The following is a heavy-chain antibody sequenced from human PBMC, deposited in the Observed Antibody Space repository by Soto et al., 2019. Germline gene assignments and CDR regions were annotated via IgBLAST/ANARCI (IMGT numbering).Heavy chain of an antibody. CDR1: GFTFSNAW. J-gene: IGHJ6*03. V-gene: IGHV3-15*01. CDR2: IKSKTDGGTT. D-gene: IGHD3-3*01. CDR3: TTFVGDFWSGYQDYYYMDV. Sequence: GGSLRLSCAASGFTFSNAWMSWVRQAPGKGLEWVGRIKSKTDGGTTDYAAPVKGRFTISRDDSKNTLYLQMNSLKTEDTAVYYCTTFVGDFWSGYQDYYYMDVWGKGTTVTVSS.